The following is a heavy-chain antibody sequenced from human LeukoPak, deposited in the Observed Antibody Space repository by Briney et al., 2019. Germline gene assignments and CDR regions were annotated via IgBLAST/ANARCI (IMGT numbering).Heavy chain of an antibody. V-gene: IGHV4-31*03. J-gene: IGHJ4*02. Sequence: SSETLSLTCTVSGGSISSGASYWSWIRQHPGKGLEWIGYIYYSGSTYYNASLKSRVIISVDTSKNQFSLKLSSVTAADTAVYYCARLSSSTVAKFFDYWGQGTLVTVPS. CDR3: ARLSSSTVAKFFDY. CDR2: IYYSGST. CDR1: GGSISSGASY. D-gene: IGHD4-17*01.